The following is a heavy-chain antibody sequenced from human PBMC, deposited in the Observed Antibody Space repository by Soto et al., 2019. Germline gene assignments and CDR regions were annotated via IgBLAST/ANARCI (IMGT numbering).Heavy chain of an antibody. CDR2: IIPIFSTP. V-gene: IGHV1-69*13. D-gene: IGHD3-22*01. CDR3: ARGPYYYDGSDYGMEV. Sequence: SVKVSCKASGCTFSSCGISWVRQAPGQGLEWMGGIIPIFSTPNYAQKFQGRVTITADESTSTAYMDLSSLRSEDTAVYYCARGPYYYDGSDYGMEVWGQGTTVIVSS. CDR1: GCTFSSCG. J-gene: IGHJ6*01.